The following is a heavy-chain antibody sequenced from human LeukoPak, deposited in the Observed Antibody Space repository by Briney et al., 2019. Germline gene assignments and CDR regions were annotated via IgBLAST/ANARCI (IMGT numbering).Heavy chain of an antibody. CDR1: GYTFTSYG. V-gene: IGHV1-69*06. CDR2: IIPIFGTA. CDR3: ARVAPMYYYGSSSVDY. Sequence: WASVTVSCKAPGYTFTSYGISWVRQAPGQGLEWMGGIIPIFGTANYAQKFQGRVTITADKSTSTAYMELSSLRSEDTAVYYCARVAPMYYYGSSSVDYWGQGTLVTVSS. J-gene: IGHJ4*02. D-gene: IGHD3-10*01.